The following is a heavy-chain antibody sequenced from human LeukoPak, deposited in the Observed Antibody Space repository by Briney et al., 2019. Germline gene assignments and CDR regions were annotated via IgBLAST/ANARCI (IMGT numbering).Heavy chain of an antibody. CDR2: IKQDGSEK. CDR1: GFTFRSYW. CDR3: ARDSGSYYC. Sequence: GGSLRLSCAASGFTFRSYWMSWVRQAPGKGREGVANIKQDGSEKYYVDSVRGRFTISRDNAKNSLYLQMNSLRAEDTAVYYCARDSGSYYCWGQGTLVTVSS. D-gene: IGHD1-26*01. J-gene: IGHJ4*02. V-gene: IGHV3-7*01.